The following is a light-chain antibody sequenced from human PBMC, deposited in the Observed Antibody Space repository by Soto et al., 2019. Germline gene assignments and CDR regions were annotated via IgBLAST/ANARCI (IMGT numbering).Light chain of an antibody. CDR3: QQYNSYSLYT. Sequence: DIQMTQSPSTLSASVGDRVTITCRASQSISSWLAWYQQKPGKAPKLLIYDASSVESGVPSRFSGSGSGTEFTLTISSLQPDDFATYDCQQYNSYSLYTFGQGTKLEIK. V-gene: IGKV1-5*01. CDR1: QSISSW. J-gene: IGKJ2*01. CDR2: DAS.